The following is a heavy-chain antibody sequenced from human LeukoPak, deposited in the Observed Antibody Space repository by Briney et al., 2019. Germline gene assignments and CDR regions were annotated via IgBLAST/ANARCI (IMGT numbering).Heavy chain of an antibody. J-gene: IGHJ6*03. D-gene: IGHD3-10*01. CDR3: ARGYGSGSYAQWSYYMDV. Sequence: SETLSLTCTVSGYSISSGYYWGWIRQPPGKGLEWIGGIYHSGSTYYNPSLKSRVTISVDTSKNQFSLKLSSVTAADTAVYYCARGYGSGSYAQWSYYMDVWGKGTTVTISS. CDR2: IYHSGST. CDR1: GYSISSGYY. V-gene: IGHV4-38-2*02.